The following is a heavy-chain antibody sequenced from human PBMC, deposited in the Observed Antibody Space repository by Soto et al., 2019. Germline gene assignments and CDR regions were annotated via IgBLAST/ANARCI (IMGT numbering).Heavy chain of an antibody. Sequence: PGGSLRLSCAASGFTFSSYSMNWVRQAPGKGLEWVSYISSSSSTIYYADSVKGRFTISRDNAKNSLYLQMNSLRDEDTAVYYCARDLGFRTILDVFDIWGQGTMVTVSS. CDR1: GFTFSSYS. D-gene: IGHD2-8*01. J-gene: IGHJ3*02. CDR3: ARDLGFRTILDVFDI. V-gene: IGHV3-48*02. CDR2: ISSSSSTI.